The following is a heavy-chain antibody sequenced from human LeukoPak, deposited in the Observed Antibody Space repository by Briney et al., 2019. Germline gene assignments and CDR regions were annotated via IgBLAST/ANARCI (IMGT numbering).Heavy chain of an antibody. Sequence: GGSLRLSCAASGFTFSSYAMSWVRQAPGKGLEWVSSISSSSYIYYADSVKGRFTISRDNAKNSLYLQMNSLRAEDTAVYYCARDRFMDPPFAVPAARDVDYWGQGTLVTVSS. J-gene: IGHJ4*02. V-gene: IGHV3-21*01. D-gene: IGHD2-2*01. CDR2: ISSSSYI. CDR3: ARDRFMDPPFAVPAARDVDY. CDR1: GFTFSSYA.